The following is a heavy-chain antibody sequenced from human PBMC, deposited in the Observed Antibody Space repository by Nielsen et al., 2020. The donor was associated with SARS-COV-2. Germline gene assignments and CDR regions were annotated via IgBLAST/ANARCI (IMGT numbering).Heavy chain of an antibody. D-gene: IGHD4-11*01. CDR2: IYYSGST. CDR1: GGSISSGGYY. J-gene: IGHJ4*02. CDR3: ARGRRGTITHNFDS. V-gene: IGHV4-31*03. Sequence: SETLSLTCTVSGGSISSGGYYWSWIRQHPGKGLEWIGYIYYSGSTYYNPSLKSRVTISVDTSKNQFSLKLSSVTAADTAVYYCARGRRGTITHNFDSWGRGNLVTVS.